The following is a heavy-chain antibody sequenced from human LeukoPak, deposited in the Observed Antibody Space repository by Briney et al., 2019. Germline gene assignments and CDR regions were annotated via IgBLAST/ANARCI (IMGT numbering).Heavy chain of an antibody. V-gene: IGHV1-18*01. CDR1: GYTFTSYG. D-gene: IGHD4-23*01. CDR3: ARDGLTTVVTPDWFDP. CDR2: ISAYNGNT. Sequence: ASVKVSCKASGYTFTSYGISWVRQAPGQGLEWMGWISAYNGNTNYAQKLQGRVTMTTDTSTSTAYMGLRSLRSDDTAVYYCARDGLTTVVTPDWFDPWGQGTLVTVSS. J-gene: IGHJ5*02.